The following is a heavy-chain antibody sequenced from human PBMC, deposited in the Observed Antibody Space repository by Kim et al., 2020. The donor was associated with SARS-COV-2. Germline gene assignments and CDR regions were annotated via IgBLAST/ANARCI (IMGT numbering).Heavy chain of an antibody. CDR2: IYYTGSI. CDR3: AREGYGDYMNWYFDL. D-gene: IGHD4-17*01. J-gene: IGHJ2*01. Sequence: SETLSLTCTVSGGSISSFYWSWIRQPPGKGLEWIGHIYYTGSINYNPSLKSRVTISVDTSKNQFSLKLSSATAADTAVYYCAREGYGDYMNWYFDLWGRGTLVTVSS. V-gene: IGHV4-59*01. CDR1: GGSISSFY.